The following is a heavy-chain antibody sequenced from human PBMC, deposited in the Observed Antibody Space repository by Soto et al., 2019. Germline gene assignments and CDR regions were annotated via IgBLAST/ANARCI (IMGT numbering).Heavy chain of an antibody. CDR2: IKSKTDGGTT. CDR3: TTPLSPGVAVAGTFAFDI. D-gene: IGHD6-19*01. J-gene: IGHJ3*02. Sequence: GSLRLSCAASGFTFSNAWMSWVRQAPGKGLEWVGRIKSKTDGGTTDYAAPVKGRFTISRDDSKNTLYLQMNSLKTEDTAVYYCTTPLSPGVAVAGTFAFDIWGQGTMVTVSS. V-gene: IGHV3-15*01. CDR1: GFTFSNAW.